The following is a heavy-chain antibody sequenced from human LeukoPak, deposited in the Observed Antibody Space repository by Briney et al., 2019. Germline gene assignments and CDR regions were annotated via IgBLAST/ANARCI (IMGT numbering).Heavy chain of an antibody. CDR3: ARALRFLEWLFFYGMDV. Sequence: GGSLRLSCAASEFKFSDYWMNWVRQAPGKGLEWVANINQDGSKTEYVDSVKGRFTISRDNAKNSLYLQMNSLRAEDTAVYYCARALRFLEWLFFYGMDVWGQGTTVTVSS. CDR1: EFKFSDYW. D-gene: IGHD3-3*01. J-gene: IGHJ6*02. CDR2: INQDGSKT. V-gene: IGHV3-7*01.